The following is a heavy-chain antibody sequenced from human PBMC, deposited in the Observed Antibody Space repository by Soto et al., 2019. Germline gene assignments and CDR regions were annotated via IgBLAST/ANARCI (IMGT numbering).Heavy chain of an antibody. D-gene: IGHD3-3*01. J-gene: IGHJ5*02. CDR2: IYYSGST. Sequence: SETLSLTCTVSGGSISSSSYYWGWIRQPPGKGLEWIGSIYYSGSTYYNPSLKSRVTISVDTSKNQFSLKLSSVTAADTAVYYCARYNDFWSGYFIVASWFDPWGQGTLVTVSS. V-gene: IGHV4-39*01. CDR3: ARYNDFWSGYFIVASWFDP. CDR1: GGSISSSSYY.